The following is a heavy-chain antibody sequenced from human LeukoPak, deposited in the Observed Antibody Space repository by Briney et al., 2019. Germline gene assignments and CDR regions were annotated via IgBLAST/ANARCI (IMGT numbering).Heavy chain of an antibody. CDR1: GYTFTSYG. Sequence: GASVKVSCKASGYTFTSYGISWVRQAPGQGLEWMGWISAYNGNTNYAQKLQGRVTMTTDTSTSTAYMELRSLRSDDTAVYYCARSPGYSSSSPFRFDPWGQGTLVTVSS. CDR2: ISAYNGNT. J-gene: IGHJ5*02. V-gene: IGHV1-18*01. CDR3: ARSPGYSSSSPFRFDP. D-gene: IGHD6-6*01.